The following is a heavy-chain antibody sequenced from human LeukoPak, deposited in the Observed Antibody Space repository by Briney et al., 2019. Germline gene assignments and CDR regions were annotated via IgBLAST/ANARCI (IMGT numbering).Heavy chain of an antibody. J-gene: IGHJ4*02. D-gene: IGHD6-19*01. V-gene: IGHV3-48*03. CDR3: ARAPSSGWFQY. Sequence: GGSLRLSCAASGFTSTHSELHWVRQAPGKGLEGISYISHTGSLTYYADSVKGRFTISRDNAKNSLYLQMNSLRAEDTAVYYCARAPSSGWFQYWGQGTLVTVSS. CDR2: ISHTGSLT. CDR1: GFTSTHSE.